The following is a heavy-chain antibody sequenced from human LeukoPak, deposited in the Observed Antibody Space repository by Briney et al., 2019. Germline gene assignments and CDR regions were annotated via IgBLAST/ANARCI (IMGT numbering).Heavy chain of an antibody. D-gene: IGHD6-25*01. Sequence: GRSLRLSCAASGFTSSSYGMHWVRQAPGKGLEWVAVISYDGSNKYYADSVKGRFTISRDNSKNTLYLQMNSLRAEDTAVYYCAKDRGSGETPDYWGQGTLVTVSS. J-gene: IGHJ4*02. CDR2: ISYDGSNK. CDR1: GFTSSSYG. CDR3: AKDRGSGETPDY. V-gene: IGHV3-30*18.